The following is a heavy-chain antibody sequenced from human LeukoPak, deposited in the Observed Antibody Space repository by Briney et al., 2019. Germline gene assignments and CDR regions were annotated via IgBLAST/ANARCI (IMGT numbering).Heavy chain of an antibody. J-gene: IGHJ3*02. CDR1: GGSFSDYY. CDR3: AKSNGYGLVDI. CDR2: INHSGST. Sequence: SETLSLTCAVYGGSFSDYYWSWIRQAPGTGLEWIGEINHSGSTNYSPSLKSRVTMSVDMSKNQFSLKLKFVTAADTAVYYCAKSNGYGLVDIWGQGTMVTVSS. V-gene: IGHV4-34*01. D-gene: IGHD3-10*01.